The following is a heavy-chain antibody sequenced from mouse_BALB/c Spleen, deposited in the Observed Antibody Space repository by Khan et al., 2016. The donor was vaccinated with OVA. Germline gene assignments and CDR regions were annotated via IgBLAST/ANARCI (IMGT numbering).Heavy chain of an antibody. V-gene: IGHV2-4-1*01. J-gene: IGHJ3*01. Sequence: QVQLKESGPGLVQPSQNLSITCTVSGFSLITYGVHRVRQSPGKGLEWLGVIWSGGSTDYNEAFISRLSISKDNSKSQVFFKMNSLQSDDTAIYYCARSSYRYDFTYWGRGTVVTVSS. CDR2: IWSGGST. CDR3: ARSSYRYDFTY. D-gene: IGHD2-12*01. CDR1: GFSLITYG.